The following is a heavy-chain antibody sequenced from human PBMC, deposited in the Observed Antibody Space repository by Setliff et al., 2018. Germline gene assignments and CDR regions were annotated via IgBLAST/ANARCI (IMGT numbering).Heavy chain of an antibody. CDR1: GYPFTGYY. V-gene: IGHV1-2*02. Sequence: ASVKVSCKAFGYPFTGYYYNHWVRQAPGQGPEWMGWINPNTGAAKYAQQFQGRVTMTRDMSLRTVYLDLSGLTSDDTAVYYCTRDPTGSNFYNFQFYMDVWGKGTTVTFSS. D-gene: IGHD1-1*01. CDR3: TRDPTGSNFYNFQFYMDV. CDR2: INPNTGAA. J-gene: IGHJ6*03.